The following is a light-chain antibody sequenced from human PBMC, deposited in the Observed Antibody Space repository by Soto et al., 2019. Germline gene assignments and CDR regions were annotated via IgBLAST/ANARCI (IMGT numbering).Light chain of an antibody. J-gene: IGKJ4*01. Sequence: IVLTQSPSTLSLSPGRRTTLPCRASQSVSSSYLAWYQQKNGQAPRLXIYDASSRATGIPDRFSGGGYGTDFTLTISRLETEDFAVYYCQQFSSYPLTFGGGTKVDIK. CDR2: DAS. CDR3: QQFSSYPLT. V-gene: IGKV3-20*01. CDR1: QSVSSSY.